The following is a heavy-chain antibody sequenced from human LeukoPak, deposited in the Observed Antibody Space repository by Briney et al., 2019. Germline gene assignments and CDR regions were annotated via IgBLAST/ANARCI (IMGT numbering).Heavy chain of an antibody. V-gene: IGHV1-8*01. CDR2: MNPNSGDT. CDR1: GYAFTSYD. CDR3: VRGPLGIRSYCDY. D-gene: IGHD7-27*01. Sequence: ASVKLSCKASGYAFTSYDINWVRQASGQGLEWMGWMNPNSGDTGYAQKFQGRVTMTRNTYINTAYMELNNLRSEDTAVYYCVRGPLGIRSYCDYWGQGSLVTVSS. J-gene: IGHJ4*02.